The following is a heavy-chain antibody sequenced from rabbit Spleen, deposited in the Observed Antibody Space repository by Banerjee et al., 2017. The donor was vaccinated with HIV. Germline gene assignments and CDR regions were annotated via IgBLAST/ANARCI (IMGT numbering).Heavy chain of an antibody. J-gene: IGHJ4*01. D-gene: IGHD2-1*01. CDR1: GFDFSSYG. V-gene: IGHV1S47*01. Sequence: QEQLVESGGGLVQPGGSLKLSCKASGFDFSSYGVSWVRQAPGKGLEWIACIYVGDGSTYYASWVNGRFTISRSTSLNTVTLQMTSLTAADTATYFCARGVYDDYDTYYFDLWGPGTLVTVS. CDR2: IYVGDGST. CDR3: ARGVYDDYDTYYFDL.